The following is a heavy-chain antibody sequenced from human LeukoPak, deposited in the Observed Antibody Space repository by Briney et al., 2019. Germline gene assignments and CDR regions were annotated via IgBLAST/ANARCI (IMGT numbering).Heavy chain of an antibody. J-gene: IGHJ4*02. CDR1: GGSISSYY. CDR2: IYYSGST. V-gene: IGHV4-59*08. D-gene: IGHD3-16*01. CDR3: VVMPGY. Sequence: PSETLSLTCTVSGGSISSYYWSWLRQPPGKGLEWIGYIYYSGSTNYNPSLKSRVTISVDTSKNQFSLKLSSVTAADTAVYYCVVMPGYWGQGTLVTVSS.